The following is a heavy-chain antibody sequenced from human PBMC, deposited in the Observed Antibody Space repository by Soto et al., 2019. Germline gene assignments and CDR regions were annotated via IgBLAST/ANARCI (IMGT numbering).Heavy chain of an antibody. Sequence: QMQLVQSGAEVKKPRSSVKVSCKASVGNLTNFINYTINWVRQAPGQGIEWMGGIVPNIGTVNNALKLQGRVTITADKSTCTAYMELSSLRSEDTDLYYCARRDTGGVLRYFDNWGQGTLVTVSS. CDR3: ARRDTGGVLRYFDN. CDR1: VGNLTNFINYT. CDR2: IVPNIGTV. D-gene: IGHD2-8*02. V-gene: IGHV1-69*06. J-gene: IGHJ4*02.